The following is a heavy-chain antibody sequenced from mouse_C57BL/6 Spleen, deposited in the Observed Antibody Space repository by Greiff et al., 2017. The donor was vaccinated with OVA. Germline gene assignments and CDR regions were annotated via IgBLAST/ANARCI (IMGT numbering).Heavy chain of an antibody. CDR3: AREDYYGSTYRGAMDY. V-gene: IGHV1-52*01. CDR2: IDPSDSET. D-gene: IGHD1-1*01. Sequence: QVQLQQPGAELVRPGSSVKLSCKASGYTFTSYWLHWVKQRPIQGLEWIGNIDPSDSETHYNQKFQDKATLTVDKSSSTAYMQLSSLTSEDSAVYYCAREDYYGSTYRGAMDYWGQGTSVTVSS. J-gene: IGHJ4*01. CDR1: GYTFTSYW.